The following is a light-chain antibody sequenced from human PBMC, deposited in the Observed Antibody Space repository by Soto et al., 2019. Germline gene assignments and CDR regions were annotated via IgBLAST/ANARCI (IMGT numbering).Light chain of an antibody. J-gene: IGKJ1*01. V-gene: IGKV3-15*01. CDR3: QQYNNWPPWT. CDR1: QSVSSN. CDR2: GAS. Sequence: EIVMTQSPATLSVSPGERATLSCRASQSVSSNLAWYQQKPGQAPRLLIYGASTRATGIPARFSGSGSGTDFPLPISSLQSEDFAVYYCQQYNNWPPWTFGQGTKVEIK.